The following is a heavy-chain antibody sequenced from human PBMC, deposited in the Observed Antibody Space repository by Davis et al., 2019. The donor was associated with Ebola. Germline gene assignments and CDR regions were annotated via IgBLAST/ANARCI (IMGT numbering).Heavy chain of an antibody. CDR2: ISSSSSTK. J-gene: IGHJ6*03. CDR3: ARVPLLTIFGVAPWYMDV. V-gene: IGHV3-48*02. D-gene: IGHD3-3*01. Sequence: GGSLRLSCAASGFTVSSNYMSWVRQAPGKGLEWVSYISSSSSTKYYADSVKGRFTISRDNAGNSLYLQVNSLRDEDTAVYYCARVPLLTIFGVAPWYMDVWGKGTMVTVSS. CDR1: GFTVSSNY.